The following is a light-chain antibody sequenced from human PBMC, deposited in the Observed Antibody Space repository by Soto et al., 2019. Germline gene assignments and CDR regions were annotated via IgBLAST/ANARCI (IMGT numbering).Light chain of an antibody. V-gene: IGKV1-27*01. CDR1: QGIRNY. Sequence: DIPMTQSPSSLSASVGDRVTITCRASQGIRNYLAWYQQKPGKVPKLLIYGASTLQSGVPSRFSGSGSGTDFTLTITSRQPEDFATYYCHKYSSAPWTFGQGTRVEIK. CDR2: GAS. J-gene: IGKJ1*01. CDR3: HKYSSAPWT.